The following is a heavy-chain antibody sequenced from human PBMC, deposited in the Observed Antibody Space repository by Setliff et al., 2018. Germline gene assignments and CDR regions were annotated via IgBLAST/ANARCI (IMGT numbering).Heavy chain of an antibody. CDR2: IYFTGNT. CDR1: GFSVSSGYY. Sequence: PSETLSLTCTVSGFSVSSGYYWGWVRQPPGKGLEWIGSIYFTGNTYYNPSLKSRVTMSIDTSKNQFSLKLTSVTAADTAVYYCAGGRRYDYGWDFDYWGQGTLVTVSS. D-gene: IGHD4-17*01. V-gene: IGHV4-38-2*02. CDR3: AGGRRYDYGWDFDY. J-gene: IGHJ4*02.